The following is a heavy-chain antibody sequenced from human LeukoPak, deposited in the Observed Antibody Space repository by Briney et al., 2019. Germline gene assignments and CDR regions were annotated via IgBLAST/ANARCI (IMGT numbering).Heavy chain of an antibody. CDR2: ISGSGGKT. CDR3: GKDTYVLRGYFDF. Sequence: GGSLRLSCAASGFTFSSYAMSWVRQAPGKGLEWVSGISGSGGKTYYADSVKGRFTSSRDNSKHTLYLQMKSLRAEDTAVYYCGKDTYVLRGYFDFWGQGTLVTVSS. V-gene: IGHV3-23*01. D-gene: IGHD3-10*01. J-gene: IGHJ4*02. CDR1: GFTFSSYA.